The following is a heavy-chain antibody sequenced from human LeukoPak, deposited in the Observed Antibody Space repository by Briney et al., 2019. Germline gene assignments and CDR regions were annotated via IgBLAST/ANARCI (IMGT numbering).Heavy chain of an antibody. CDR1: GFTVSSNY. CDR3: ARDFYGSGSYFVY. V-gene: IGHV3-7*01. Sequence: GGSLRLSCAASGFTVSSNYMSWVRQAPGKGLEWVANIKQDGSEKYYVDSVKGRFTISRDNAKNSLYLQMNSLRAEDTAVYYCARDFYGSGSYFVYWGQGTLVTVSS. J-gene: IGHJ4*02. D-gene: IGHD3-10*01. CDR2: IKQDGSEK.